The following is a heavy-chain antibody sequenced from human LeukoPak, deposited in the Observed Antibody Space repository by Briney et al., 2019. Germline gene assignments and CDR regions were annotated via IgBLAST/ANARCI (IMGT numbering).Heavy chain of an antibody. J-gene: IGHJ3*02. CDR1: GFTFSSYE. CDR3: GGLRQHPTHAFDI. D-gene: IGHD6-13*01. V-gene: IGHV3-48*03. CDR2: ISSSGSTI. Sequence: GGSLRLSCAASGFTFSSYEMNWVRQAPGKGLEWVSYISSSGSTIYYADSVKGRFTISRDNAKNSLYLQMNSLRAEDTAVYYCGGLRQHPTHAFDIWGQGTMVTVSS.